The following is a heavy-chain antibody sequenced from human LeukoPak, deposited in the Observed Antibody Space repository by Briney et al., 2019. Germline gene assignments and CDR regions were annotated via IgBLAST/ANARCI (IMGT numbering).Heavy chain of an antibody. J-gene: IGHJ4*02. D-gene: IGHD1-26*01. V-gene: IGHV3-21*01. Sequence: GGSLRLSCAASGFTFSSYAMSWVRQAPGKGLEWVSSISSSSSYIYYADSVKGRFTISRDNAKNSLYLQMNSLRAEDTAVYYCARDSIVGPFFDYWGQGTLVTVSS. CDR2: ISSSSSYI. CDR3: ARDSIVGPFFDY. CDR1: GFTFSSYA.